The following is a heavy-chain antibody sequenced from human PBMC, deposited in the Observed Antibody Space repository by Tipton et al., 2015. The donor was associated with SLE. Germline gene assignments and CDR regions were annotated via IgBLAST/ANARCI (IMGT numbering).Heavy chain of an antibody. Sequence: TLSLTCKVSGGSISSYYWSWIRQAPGKGLEWIVYISYSGSTNYNPSLTSRVTISVDTSKNHISLRLSSVTAADTAVYYCARDGGVTDRRYFDYWGQGMLVTVSS. CDR1: GGSISSYY. CDR2: ISYSGST. CDR3: ARDGGVTDRRYFDY. J-gene: IGHJ4*02. V-gene: IGHV4-59*01. D-gene: IGHD2-21*02.